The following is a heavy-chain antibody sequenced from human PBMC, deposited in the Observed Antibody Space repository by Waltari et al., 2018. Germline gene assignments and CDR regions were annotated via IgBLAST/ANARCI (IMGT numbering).Heavy chain of an antibody. J-gene: IGHJ4*02. CDR2: MKSKTDGGTT. Sequence: EVQLVESGGGLVKPGGSLRLSCAASGFTFSNAWMSWVRQDPGKGLEWVSRMKSKTDGGTTDYAAPVKGRFTISRDDSKNTLYLQMNSLKTEDTAVYYCTTASTPCYWGQGTLVTVSS. V-gene: IGHV3-15*01. CDR3: TTASTPCY. CDR1: GFTFSNAW.